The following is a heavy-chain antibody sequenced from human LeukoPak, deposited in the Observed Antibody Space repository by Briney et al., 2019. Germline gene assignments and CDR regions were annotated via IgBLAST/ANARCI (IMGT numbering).Heavy chain of an antibody. V-gene: IGHV3-7*01. CDR1: GFTFSSYW. J-gene: IGHJ4*02. Sequence: GGSLRLSCAASGFTFSSYWMSWVRQAPGKGLEWVANIKEDGSGKYYVDSVRGRFTISRDNVNNLLYLQMNSLRVEDTAVYYCARANWVFDYWGQGTLVTVSS. D-gene: IGHD1-1*01. CDR2: IKEDGSGK. CDR3: ARANWVFDY.